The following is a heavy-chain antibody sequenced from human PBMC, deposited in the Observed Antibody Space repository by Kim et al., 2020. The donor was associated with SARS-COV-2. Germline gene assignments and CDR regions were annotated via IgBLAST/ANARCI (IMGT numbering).Heavy chain of an antibody. J-gene: IGHJ4*02. Sequence: GGSLRLSCAASGFTFINYAMSWVRQPPGKGLEWVSTISESGAATHYADSVKGRFTISRDTSKNTLYLEMNSLRAEDTAVYYCAKRLSGWSYFDHWGQGALVTVSS. CDR3: AKRLSGWSYFDH. CDR2: ISESGAAT. D-gene: IGHD6-19*01. V-gene: IGHV3-23*01. CDR1: GFTFINYA.